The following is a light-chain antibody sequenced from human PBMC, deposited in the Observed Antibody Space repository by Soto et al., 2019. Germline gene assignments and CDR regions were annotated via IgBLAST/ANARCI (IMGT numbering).Light chain of an antibody. V-gene: IGLV2-14*03. J-gene: IGLJ1*01. CDR1: SSDVGGYNF. CDR2: DVS. CDR3: CSYASSTSYV. Sequence: QSVLTQPASGSGSPGQSLTISFPGTSSDVGGYNFVTWYQQHPGEAPKLMIHDVSSRASGVPNRFSGSKSGTTASLTISGLQAEDEADYYCCSYASSTSYVFGTGTKVTVL.